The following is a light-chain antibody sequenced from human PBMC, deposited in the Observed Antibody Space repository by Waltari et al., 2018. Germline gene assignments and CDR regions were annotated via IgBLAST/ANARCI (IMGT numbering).Light chain of an antibody. V-gene: IGLV2-14*03. Sequence: QSALTQPASVSGSPGQSITISCTRTSSDVGGYNYVSWYQQHPGKAPKLMIYDVSNRPSGVSNRFSGSKSGNTASLTISGLQAGDEADYYCSSYTSSRNVFGTGTKVTVL. J-gene: IGLJ1*01. CDR3: SSYTSSRNV. CDR2: DVS. CDR1: SSDVGGYNY.